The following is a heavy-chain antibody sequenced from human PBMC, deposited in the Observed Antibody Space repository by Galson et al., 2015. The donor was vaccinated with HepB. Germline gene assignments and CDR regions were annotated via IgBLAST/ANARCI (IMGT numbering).Heavy chain of an antibody. V-gene: IGHV3-9*01. J-gene: IGHJ4*02. CDR3: AKDISTESWG. Sequence: SLRLSCAASGFTFDDYAMHWVRQAPGKGLEWVSGISWNSGSIGYADSVKGRFTISRDNAKNSLYLQMNSLRAEDTALYYCAKDISTESWGWGQGTLVTVSS. D-gene: IGHD7-27*01. CDR1: GFTFDDYA. CDR2: ISWNSGSI.